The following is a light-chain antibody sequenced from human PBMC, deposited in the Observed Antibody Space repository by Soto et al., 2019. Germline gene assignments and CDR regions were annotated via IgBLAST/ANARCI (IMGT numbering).Light chain of an antibody. CDR2: GAS. V-gene: IGKV4-1*01. CDR3: QHYYSSPFT. CDR1: QSVLYNSNNKNH. J-gene: IGKJ5*01. Sequence: DFVMTQAPDSLAVSLGERATINCKSSQSVLYNSNNKNHLGWFQQKPGHPPKLLIYGASFRPSGVPDRFSGSGSGTDFTLTISSLQAEDVAVYYCQHYYSSPFTFGQGTRLEIK.